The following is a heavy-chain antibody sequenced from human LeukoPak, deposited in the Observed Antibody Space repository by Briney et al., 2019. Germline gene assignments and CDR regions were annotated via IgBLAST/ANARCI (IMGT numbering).Heavy chain of an antibody. D-gene: IGHD2-15*01. CDR1: GFTFSTYS. CDR3: ARACSERYGLGYYYMDV. Sequence: PGGSLRLSCAASGFTFSTYSMNWVRQAPGKGLEWVSSISTSSSYIYYADSVKGRFTISRDNAKKSVYLQMNSLRVEDTAVYYCARACSERYGLGYYYMDVWGKGTTVTISS. J-gene: IGHJ6*03. V-gene: IGHV3-21*01. CDR2: ISTSSSYI.